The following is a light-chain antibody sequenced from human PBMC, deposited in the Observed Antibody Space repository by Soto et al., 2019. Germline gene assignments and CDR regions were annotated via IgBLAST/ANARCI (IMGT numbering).Light chain of an antibody. CDR3: QQSGNSRPKYT. CDR2: GAS. V-gene: IGKV3-20*01. J-gene: IGKJ2*01. CDR1: QSVSSTS. Sequence: EIVLTQSPGTLSLSPGERATLSCRASQSVSSTSLAWYQQKPGQPPRLLIFGASTRASDIPDRFSGSGSGTDFTLTISTLELDDFAVYYCQQSGNSRPKYTFGQGTKLEI.